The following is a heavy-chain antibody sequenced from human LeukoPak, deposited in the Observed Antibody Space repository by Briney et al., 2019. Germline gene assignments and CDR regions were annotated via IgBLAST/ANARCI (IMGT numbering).Heavy chain of an antibody. D-gene: IGHD3-3*01. CDR1: GFTFSSYA. CDR3: AKDTPSPDRRRLRFLDPQDY. J-gene: IGHJ4*02. V-gene: IGHV3-23*01. Sequence: GGSLRLSCAASGFTFSSYAMSWVRQAPGKGLEWVSAISGSGGSTYYADSVKGRFTISRDNSKNTLYLQVNSLRAEDTAVYYCAKDTPSPDRRRLRFLDPQDYWGQGTLVTVSS. CDR2: ISGSGGST.